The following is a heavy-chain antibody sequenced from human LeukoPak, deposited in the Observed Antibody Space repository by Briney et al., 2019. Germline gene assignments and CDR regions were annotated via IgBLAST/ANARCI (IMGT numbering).Heavy chain of an antibody. D-gene: IGHD4-23*01. CDR2: INHSGST. V-gene: IGHV4-34*01. J-gene: IGHJ5*02. CDR3: ARRVGLLNRRWSTLS. Sequence: SETLSLTCAVYGGSFSGYYWSWLRQPPGKGLEWIGEINHSGSTNYNPSLKSRVTISVDTSKNQFSLKLSSVTAADTAVYYCARRVGLLNRRWSTLSWGQGTLVTVSS. CDR1: GGSFSGYY.